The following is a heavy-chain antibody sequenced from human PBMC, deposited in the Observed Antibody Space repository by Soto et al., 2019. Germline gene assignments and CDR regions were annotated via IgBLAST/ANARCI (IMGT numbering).Heavy chain of an antibody. V-gene: IGHV3-33*01. CDR1: GFMFSNHG. Sequence: QVQLVESGGGVVQPGRSLRLSCAASGFMFSNHGMHWVRQAPGKGLEWVAVIWSDGNNRYYADSVKGRFTISRDNSKNTVYLQMNRLRAEDRAAYDCGRGDKWNDDASDYWGQGTLVSVSS. CDR2: IWSDGNNR. CDR3: GRGDKWNDDASDY. D-gene: IGHD1-1*01. J-gene: IGHJ4*02.